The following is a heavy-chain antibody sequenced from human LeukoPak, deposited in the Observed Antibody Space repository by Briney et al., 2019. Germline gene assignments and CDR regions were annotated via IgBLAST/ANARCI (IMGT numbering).Heavy chain of an antibody. Sequence: GASVKVSCKASGYTSTGYYMHWVRQAPGQGLEWMGRINPNSGGTNYAQKFQGRVTMTRDTSISTAYMELSRLRSDDTAVYYCARSLQVRGVIIGSHFDYWGQGTLVTVSS. CDR1: GYTSTGYY. J-gene: IGHJ4*02. V-gene: IGHV1-2*06. D-gene: IGHD3-10*01. CDR3: ARSLQVRGVIIGSHFDY. CDR2: INPNSGGT.